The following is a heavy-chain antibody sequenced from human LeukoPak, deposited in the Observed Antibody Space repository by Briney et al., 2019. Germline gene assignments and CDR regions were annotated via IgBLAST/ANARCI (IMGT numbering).Heavy chain of an antibody. J-gene: IGHJ5*02. CDR1: GYTFTSYV. V-gene: IGHV1-8*01. D-gene: IGHD2-15*01. Sequence: ASVKVSCKASGYTFTSYVINWVRQASGQGLEWMGWMNPNNGNTGYAQRFQGRVTMSKDTSITTAYMELRNLRSEDTGIYYCVRSGFCSGATCSYQWSLGWFDPWGQGTLVIVSS. CDR2: MNPNNGNT. CDR3: VRSGFCSGATCSYQWSLGWFDP.